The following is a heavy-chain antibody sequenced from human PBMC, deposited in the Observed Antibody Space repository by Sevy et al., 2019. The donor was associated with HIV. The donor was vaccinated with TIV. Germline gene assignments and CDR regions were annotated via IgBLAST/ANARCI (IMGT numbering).Heavy chain of an antibody. Sequence: SETLSLTCAVYGGSFSGYYWSWIRQPPGKGLEWIGEINHSGSTNYNPSLKSRVTISVDTSKNQFSLKLGFVTAADTAMYYCARGRITIFGVVIGYYGMDVWGQGTTVTVSS. V-gene: IGHV4-34*01. CDR1: GGSFSGYY. CDR3: ARGRITIFGVVIGYYGMDV. D-gene: IGHD3-3*01. CDR2: INHSGST. J-gene: IGHJ6*02.